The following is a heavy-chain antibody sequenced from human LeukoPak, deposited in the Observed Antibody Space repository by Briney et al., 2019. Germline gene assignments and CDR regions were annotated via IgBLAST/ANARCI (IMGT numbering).Heavy chain of an antibody. D-gene: IGHD1-7*01. CDR2: IYYSGTT. J-gene: IGHJ5*02. V-gene: IGHV4-59*01. CDR1: GGSISGYY. Sequence: KPSETLSLTCTVSGGSISGYYWSWIRQPPGKGLEWIGYIYYSGTTNYNPSLKSRVTISVDTSKNQFSLKLSSVTAADTAVYYCARGGTTTSRWLDPWGQGTLVTVSS. CDR3: ARGGTTTSRWLDP.